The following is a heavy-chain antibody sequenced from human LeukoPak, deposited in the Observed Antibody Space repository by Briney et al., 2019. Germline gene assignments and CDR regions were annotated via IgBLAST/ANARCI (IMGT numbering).Heavy chain of an antibody. CDR2: ISYHGSNK. Sequence: GRSLRLSCAASGFTFSSYSVHWVRQAPGKGLEWLTLISYHGSNKDYTDSVRGRFTISRDNSKNTVFLQMNSLRTEDTAVYFCASSPERLGQGYLDSWGQGTLVTVSS. D-gene: IGHD3/OR15-3a*01. CDR3: ASSPERLGQGYLDS. CDR1: GFTFSSYS. J-gene: IGHJ4*02. V-gene: IGHV3-30*04.